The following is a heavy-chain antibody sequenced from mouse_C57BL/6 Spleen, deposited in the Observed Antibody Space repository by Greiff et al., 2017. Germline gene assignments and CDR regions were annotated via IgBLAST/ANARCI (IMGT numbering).Heavy chain of an antibody. Sequence: EVKLVESEGGLVQPGSSMKLSCTASGFTFSDYYMAWVRQVPEKGLEWVANINSDGSSTYYLDSLKSRFIISRNNAENILYLQMHSLKSEDTATDYCARDRRNYYGSSYGYFDVWGTGTTVTVSS. J-gene: IGHJ1*03. V-gene: IGHV5-16*01. CDR2: INSDGSST. D-gene: IGHD1-1*01. CDR3: ARDRRNYYGSSYGYFDV. CDR1: GFTFSDYY.